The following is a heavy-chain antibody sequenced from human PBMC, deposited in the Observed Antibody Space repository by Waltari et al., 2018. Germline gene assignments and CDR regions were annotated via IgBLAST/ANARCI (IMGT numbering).Heavy chain of an antibody. CDR1: GFTFSAYT. CDR2: ISTGSSPT. Sequence: EVQLVESGGDLVQPGGSLSFSFSASGFTFSAYTMNWVRQAPGKGLEWVSYISTGSSPTYYADSVKGRFTISRDNAKNSLYLQMSSLRAEDTALYYCVRDHAYAFDFWGQGTMVTVPS. V-gene: IGHV3-48*01. CDR3: VRDHAYAFDF. J-gene: IGHJ3*01.